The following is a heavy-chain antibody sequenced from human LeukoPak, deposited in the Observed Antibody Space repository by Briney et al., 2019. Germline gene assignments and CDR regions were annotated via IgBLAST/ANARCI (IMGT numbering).Heavy chain of an antibody. CDR3: ARDRAGGDILLDY. J-gene: IGHJ4*02. V-gene: IGHV4-31*03. Sequence: SETLSLPVTVPDLSLTNGGYNWSGVRPPQGRGWKWFGYIFPRGSTYYNPSLKSRLTMSVDTSKNQFSSNLSSVTAADTAVYYCARDRAGGDILLDYWGQGSLVTVSS. D-gene: IGHD5-12*01. CDR2: IFPRGST. CDR1: DLSLTNGGYN.